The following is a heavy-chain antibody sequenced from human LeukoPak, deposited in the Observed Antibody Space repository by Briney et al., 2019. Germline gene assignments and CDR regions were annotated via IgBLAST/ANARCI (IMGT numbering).Heavy chain of an antibody. CDR3: ARISSSRNLAN. Sequence: SETLSLTCAVYGGSFSGYYWSWIRQPPGKGLEWIGEINHSGSTNYNPSLKSRVTISVDTSKNQYSLKLSSVTAADTAVYYCARISSSRNLANWGQGTLVAVSS. D-gene: IGHD6-6*01. V-gene: IGHV4-34*01. CDR2: INHSGST. CDR1: GGSFSGYY. J-gene: IGHJ4*02.